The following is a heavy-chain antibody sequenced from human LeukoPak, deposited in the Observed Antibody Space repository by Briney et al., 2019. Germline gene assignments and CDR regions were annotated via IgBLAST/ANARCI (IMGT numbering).Heavy chain of an antibody. CDR3: ARERTYCGGDCYGWFDP. J-gene: IGHJ5*02. CDR2: IYTSGST. D-gene: IGHD2-21*02. CDR1: GGSISSGSYY. V-gene: IGHV4-61*02. Sequence: SETLSLTCTVSGGSISSGSYYWSWIRQPAGKGLEWIGRIYTSGSTNYNPSLKSRVTISVDTSKNQFSLKLSSVTAADTAVYYCARERTYCGGDCYGWFDPRGQGTLVTVSS.